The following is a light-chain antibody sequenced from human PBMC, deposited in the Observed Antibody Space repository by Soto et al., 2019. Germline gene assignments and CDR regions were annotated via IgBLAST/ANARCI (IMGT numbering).Light chain of an antibody. Sequence: QPVLTQSSSASASLGSSVNLTCTLSSGHSSFIIAWHQQQPGKAPRYWMKLEGSGTYNKGSGVPDRFSGSSSGADRYLTISNLQSEDEADYYCETWDSNTRVFGGGTKGTV. V-gene: IGLV4-60*03. J-gene: IGLJ3*02. CDR3: ETWDSNTRV. CDR2: LEGSGTY. CDR1: SGHSSFI.